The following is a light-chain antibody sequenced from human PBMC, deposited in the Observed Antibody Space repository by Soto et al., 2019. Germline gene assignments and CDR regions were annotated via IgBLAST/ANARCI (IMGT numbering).Light chain of an antibody. Sequence: QSVLTQPPSVSAAPGQKVTISCSGSSSNIGNNYVYWYQQLPGTAPKLLIYDNNKRPSGIPDRFSGSKSGPSATLGITGLQTGDEADYYCGTWDSGLSAVVFGGGTKVTVL. V-gene: IGLV1-51*01. J-gene: IGLJ2*01. CDR2: DNN. CDR1: SSNIGNNY. CDR3: GTWDSGLSAVV.